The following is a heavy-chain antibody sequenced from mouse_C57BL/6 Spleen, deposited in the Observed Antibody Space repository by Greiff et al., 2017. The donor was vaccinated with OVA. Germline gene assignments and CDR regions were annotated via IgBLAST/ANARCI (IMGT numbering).Heavy chain of an antibody. V-gene: IGHV1-80*01. D-gene: IGHD1-1*01. Sequence: QVQLKESGAELVKPGASVKISCKASGYAFSSYWMNWVKQRPGKGLEWIGQIYPGDGDTNYNGKFKGKATLTADKSSSTAYMQLSSLTSEDSAVYFCARSTTVVATDFWYCDVWGTGTTVTVSS. CDR1: GYAFSSYW. CDR3: ARSTTVVATDFWYCDV. J-gene: IGHJ1*03. CDR2: IYPGDGDT.